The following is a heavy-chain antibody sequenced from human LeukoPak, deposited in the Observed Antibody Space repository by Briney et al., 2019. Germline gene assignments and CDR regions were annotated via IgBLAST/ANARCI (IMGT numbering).Heavy chain of an antibody. Sequence: ASVKVSCKASGYTFTGYYMHWVRQAPGQGLEWMGWINPNSGGTNYAQKFQGRVTMTRDTSISTAYMELSRLRSDDTAVYYCARVGQWLVRGGFDYWAREPWSPSPQ. D-gene: IGHD6-19*01. V-gene: IGHV1-2*02. CDR3: ARVGQWLVRGGFDY. CDR1: GYTFTGYY. CDR2: INPNSGGT. J-gene: IGHJ4*02.